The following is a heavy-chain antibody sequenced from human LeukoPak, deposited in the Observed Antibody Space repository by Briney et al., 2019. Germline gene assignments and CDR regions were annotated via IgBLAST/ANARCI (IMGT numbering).Heavy chain of an antibody. CDR2: IRAGGGTT. Sequence: PGGSLRLSCAASGFTFNGYAMSWVRQAPGKGLEWVSAIRAGGGTTFYAGSVKGRFTISRDDSENTLYLQMNSLSAEDTAVYYCAKEEHSSGWGTMAHNSWGQGTLVTVSS. CDR1: GFTFNGYA. D-gene: IGHD6-19*01. J-gene: IGHJ4*02. CDR3: AKEEHSSGWGTMAHNS. V-gene: IGHV3-23*01.